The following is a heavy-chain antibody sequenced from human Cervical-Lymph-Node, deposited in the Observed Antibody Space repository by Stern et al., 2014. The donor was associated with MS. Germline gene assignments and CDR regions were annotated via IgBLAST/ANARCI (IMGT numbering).Heavy chain of an antibody. J-gene: IGHJ4*02. CDR2: IYWDDSK. CDR3: ATHAPGVVPAALDY. Sequence: QITLKESGPTLVKPTQTLTLTCTFSGFSLSTRGVGVGWIRQPPGKALEWLAFIYWDDSKRYSPSLKNGLTITKDTSKNQVVLTMNNVDPVDTATFYCATHAPGVVPAALDYWGQGTLVTVS. V-gene: IGHV2-5*02. D-gene: IGHD2-2*01. CDR1: GFSLSTRGVG.